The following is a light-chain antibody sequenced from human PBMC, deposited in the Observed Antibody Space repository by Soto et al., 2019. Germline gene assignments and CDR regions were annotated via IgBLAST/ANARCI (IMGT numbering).Light chain of an antibody. CDR2: DAS. V-gene: IGKV1-5*01. CDR3: QQYNSYSWT. Sequence: DIQMTQSPSTLAASVGDRVTITCRASQSISSWLAWYQQKPGKAPKLLIYDASSLESGVPSRFSGSGSGTDFTLTISSLQPDDFATYCCQQYNSYSWTFGQGTKVDIK. J-gene: IGKJ1*01. CDR1: QSISSW.